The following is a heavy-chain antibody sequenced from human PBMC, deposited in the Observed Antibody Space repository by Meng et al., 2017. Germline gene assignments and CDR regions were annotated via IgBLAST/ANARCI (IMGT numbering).Heavy chain of an antibody. CDR3: ARGRDSGYDRPAPGWGFDP. Sequence: QLQLQQLGAGQLKPTETLSLTCAVYGGSVSGYYWSWIRQPPGKGLEWIGENNHSGSTNYLPSLKRRVTISVDTSKNQFSLTLSSVPAADTAVYYCARGRDSGYDRPAPGWGFDPWGQGTLVTVSS. CDR1: GGSVSGYY. CDR2: NNHSGST. D-gene: IGHD5-12*01. V-gene: IGHV4-34*01. J-gene: IGHJ5*02.